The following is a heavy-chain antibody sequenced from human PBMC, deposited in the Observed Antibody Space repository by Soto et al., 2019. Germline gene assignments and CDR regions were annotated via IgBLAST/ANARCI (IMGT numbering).Heavy chain of an antibody. CDR1: GDTFTDYY. CDR2: VNPSGGHT. Sequence: QVQLMQSGAEVKKPGASVKVSCKASGDTFTDYYIHWVRQDPGQGLESMGTVNPSGGHTTYAQHFLGRVTMTGDTSTSTLYMELTSLTSDDTAIYYCARGGHVVVVTAALDYWGQGTLVTVSS. V-gene: IGHV1-46*01. D-gene: IGHD2-21*02. J-gene: IGHJ4*02. CDR3: ARGGHVVVVTAALDY.